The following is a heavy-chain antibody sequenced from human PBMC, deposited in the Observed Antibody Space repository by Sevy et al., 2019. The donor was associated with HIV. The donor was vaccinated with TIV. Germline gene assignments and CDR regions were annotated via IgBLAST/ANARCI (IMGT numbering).Heavy chain of an antibody. CDR1: GYTFTGYY. V-gene: IGHV1-2*02. CDR2: INPSSGGT. J-gene: IGHJ4*02. Sequence: ASVKVSCKASGYTFTGYYVHWVRRAPGQGLEWMGWINPSSGGTNYRQKFHGRVTMTRDTSITTAYMELNSLRSDDTAVYYCARSANGSGTYLNDYWGQGTLVTVSS. CDR3: ARSANGSGTYLNDY. D-gene: IGHD3-10*01.